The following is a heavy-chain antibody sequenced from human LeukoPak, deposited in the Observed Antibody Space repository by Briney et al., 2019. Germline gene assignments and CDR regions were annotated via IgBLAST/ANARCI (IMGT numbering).Heavy chain of an antibody. CDR3: ARDYDYGDYVPFDY. CDR2: IIPILGIA. Sequence: SVKVSCKGSGGTFSSYAISWVRQAPGQGLEWMGRIIPILGIANYAQKFQGRVTITADKSTSTAYMELSSLRSEDTAVYYCARDYDYGDYVPFDYWGQGTLVTVSS. D-gene: IGHD4-17*01. CDR1: GGTFSSYA. J-gene: IGHJ4*02. V-gene: IGHV1-69*04.